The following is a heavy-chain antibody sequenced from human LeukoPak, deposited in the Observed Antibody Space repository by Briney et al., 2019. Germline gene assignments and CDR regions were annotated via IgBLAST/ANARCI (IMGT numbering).Heavy chain of an antibody. CDR3: AKCPTDYDSLTGYYPFDY. V-gene: IGHV3-23*01. CDR1: GFTFSSYA. D-gene: IGHD3-9*01. J-gene: IGHJ4*02. CDR2: ISGSGGST. Sequence: PGGSLRLSCAASGFTFSSYAMSWVRQAPGKGLEWASGISGSGGSTFYADAVKGRFNISRDNSKNTLYLEMNSLRAEDTAIYYCAKCPTDYDSLTGYYPFDYWGQGTLVTVSS.